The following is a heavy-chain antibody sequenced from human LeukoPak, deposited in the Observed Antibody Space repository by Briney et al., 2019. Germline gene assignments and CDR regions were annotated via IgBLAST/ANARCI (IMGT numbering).Heavy chain of an antibody. CDR1: EYTFYRYY. D-gene: IGHD2-2*01. J-gene: IGHJ4*02. V-gene: IGHV1-46*02. CDR3: ARETSCGYFDH. Sequence: ASVKVSCKASEYTFYRYYMYWVRQAPGQGLEWVGLISPTGDSTNYAQTFRGRVTMTRDTSTNTVYMDLSSLRSEDTAVYYCARETSCGYFDHRGQKALVIVSS. CDR2: ISPTGDST.